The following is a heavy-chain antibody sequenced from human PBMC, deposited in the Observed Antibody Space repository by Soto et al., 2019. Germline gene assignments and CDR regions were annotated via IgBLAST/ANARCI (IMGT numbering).Heavy chain of an antibody. Sequence: GGSLRLSCAASGFTFSGSAMHWVRQASGKGLEWVGHIRSKANSYATAYAASVKGRFTISRDDSKNTAYLQMNSLKTEDTAVYYCTRPLAGSGSTWFDPWGQGTLVTVSS. D-gene: IGHD3-10*01. CDR1: GFTFSGSA. V-gene: IGHV3-73*01. CDR2: IRSKANSYAT. J-gene: IGHJ5*02. CDR3: TRPLAGSGSTWFDP.